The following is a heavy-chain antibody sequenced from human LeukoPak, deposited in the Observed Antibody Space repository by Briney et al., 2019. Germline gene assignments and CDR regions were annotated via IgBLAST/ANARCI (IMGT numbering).Heavy chain of an antibody. J-gene: IGHJ4*02. V-gene: IGHV4-59*01. CDR2: SHYSGDT. CDR3: ARGRGMATLPFDS. D-gene: IGHD5-24*01. Sequence: SETLSLTCFGSGGSIGSYYWSWIRQSPGKGLEWIGYSHYSGDTKYNPSLKSRLTISMDTSKNHFSLKVSSVTAADTAVYYCARGRGMATLPFDSWGQGTQVIVSS. CDR1: GGSIGSYY.